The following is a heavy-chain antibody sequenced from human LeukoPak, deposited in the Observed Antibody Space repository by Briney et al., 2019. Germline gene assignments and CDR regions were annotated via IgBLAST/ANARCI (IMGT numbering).Heavy chain of an antibody. J-gene: IGHJ4*02. D-gene: IGHD1-1*01. Sequence: GGSLRLSCAASGFTFSSYAVSWVRQAPGKGLEWVSAISGSGGSTYYADSVKGRFTISRDNSKNTLYLQMNSLRAEDTAVYYCAKPEGSGDRPALFDYWGQGTLVTVSS. CDR2: ISGSGGST. V-gene: IGHV3-23*01. CDR1: GFTFSSYA. CDR3: AKPEGSGDRPALFDY.